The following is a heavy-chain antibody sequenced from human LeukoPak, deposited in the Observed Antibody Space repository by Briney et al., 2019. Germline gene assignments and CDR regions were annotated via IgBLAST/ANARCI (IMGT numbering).Heavy chain of an antibody. CDR2: INHSGST. D-gene: IGHD2-2*01. J-gene: IGHJ4*02. V-gene: IGHV4-34*01. Sequence: PSETLSLTCAVYGGSFSGYYWSWIRQPPGKGLEWIGEINHSGSTNYNPSLKSRVTISVDTSKIQFSLKLSSVTAADTAVYYCASLTYCSSTSCYVFSDYWGQGTLVTVSS. CDR1: GGSFSGYY. CDR3: ASLTYCSSTSCYVFSDY.